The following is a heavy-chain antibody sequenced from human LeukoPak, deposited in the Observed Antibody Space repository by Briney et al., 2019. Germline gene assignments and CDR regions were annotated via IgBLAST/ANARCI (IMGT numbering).Heavy chain of an antibody. D-gene: IGHD3-3*01. Sequence: PSETLSLTCTVSGGSISSGSYYWSWIRQPAGKGLEWIGRIYTSGSTNYNPSLKSRVTISVDTSKNQFSLKLSSVTAADTAVYYSAGDYDFWSGYPHAYDAFDIWGQGTMVTVSS. CDR2: IYTSGST. J-gene: IGHJ3*02. V-gene: IGHV4-61*02. CDR1: GGSISSGSYY. CDR3: AGDYDFWSGYPHAYDAFDI.